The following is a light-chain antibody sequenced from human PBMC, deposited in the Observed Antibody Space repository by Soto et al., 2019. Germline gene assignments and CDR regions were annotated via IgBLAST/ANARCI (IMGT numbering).Light chain of an antibody. J-gene: IGLJ1*01. CDR3: CSYTNGGSSNYV. Sequence: QSALTQPASVSGSPGQSITISCTGTSSDVGAYNSVSWYQQYPDKAPTLMIYDVNNRPSGVSDRFSGSKSGNTASLTISGLQGEDEADYYCCSYTNGGSSNYVFGTRTKLTVL. CDR1: SSDVGAYNS. V-gene: IGLV2-14*01. CDR2: DVN.